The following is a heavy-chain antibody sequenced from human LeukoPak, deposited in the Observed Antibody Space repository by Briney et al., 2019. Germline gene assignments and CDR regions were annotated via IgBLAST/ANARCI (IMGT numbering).Heavy chain of an antibody. CDR2: IGTAGDT. CDR1: GFTFSSSD. J-gene: IGHJ6*02. V-gene: IGHV3-13*01. CDR3: VRQQVAGTGDYGMDV. Sequence: PGGSLRLSCAVSGFTFSSSDVHWVRQDTGKGLEWVAGIGTAGDTYHSSSVKGRFTISRENAKDSLYLQMNSLRAGDTAVYICVRQQVAGTGDYGMDVWGQGTTVTVS. D-gene: IGHD6-19*01.